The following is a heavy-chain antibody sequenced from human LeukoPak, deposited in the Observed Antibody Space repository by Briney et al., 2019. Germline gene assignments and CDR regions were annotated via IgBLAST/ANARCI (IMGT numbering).Heavy chain of an antibody. D-gene: IGHD6-25*01. CDR1: GYTFTSYG. V-gene: IGHV1-3*01. J-gene: IGHJ4*02. CDR2: INAGNGNT. Sequence: ASVKVSCKASGYTFTSYGISWVRQAPGQGLEWMGWINAGNGNTKYSQKFQGRVTITRDTSASTAYMELSSLRSEDTAVYYCARGSGYGDFDYWGQGTLVTVSS. CDR3: ARGSGYGDFDY.